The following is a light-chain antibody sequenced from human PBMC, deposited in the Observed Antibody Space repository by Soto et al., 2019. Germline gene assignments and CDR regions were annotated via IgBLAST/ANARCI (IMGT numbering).Light chain of an antibody. V-gene: IGKV3-15*01. CDR1: QSVSSS. J-gene: IGKJ4*01. CDR3: QQYNNWPLT. CDR2: GSS. Sequence: IVLTQSPATLSVSPGETATLSCRASQSVSSSLAWYRHKPGQPPRLLIFGSSTRATGIPARFSGSGSGTEFTLTISGLQSEDFAVYYGQQYNNWPLTFGGGTTVEIK.